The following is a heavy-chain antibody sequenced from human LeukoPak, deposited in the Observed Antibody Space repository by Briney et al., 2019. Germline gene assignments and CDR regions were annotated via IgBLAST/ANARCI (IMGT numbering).Heavy chain of an antibody. CDR3: ARFPYYYDSSGSLDAFDI. D-gene: IGHD3-22*01. J-gene: IGHJ3*02. CDR1: GGSISSYY. V-gene: IGHV4-59*08. Sequence: SETLCLTCTVSGGSISSYYWSWIRQPPGKGLEWLGYIYYSGSTNYNPSLKSRVTISVDTSKNQFSLKLSSVTAADTAVYYCARFPYYYDSSGSLDAFDIWGQGTMVTVSS. CDR2: IYYSGST.